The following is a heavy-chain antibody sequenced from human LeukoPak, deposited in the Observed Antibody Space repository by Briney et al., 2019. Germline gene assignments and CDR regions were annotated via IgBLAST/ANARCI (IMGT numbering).Heavy chain of an antibody. CDR1: GFTFRNYV. Sequence: GGSLRLSCAASGFTFRNYVIHWVRQAPGKGLEWVAVTSSDLNVKLYADSVKGRFTISRDNSRSTLYLQMNSLRPEDTAIYYCAREGFYGLGSPPSFDFYFWGQGTLVTVSS. J-gene: IGHJ4*02. D-gene: IGHD3-10*01. CDR3: AREGFYGLGSPPSFDFYF. CDR2: TSSDLNVK. V-gene: IGHV3-30-3*01.